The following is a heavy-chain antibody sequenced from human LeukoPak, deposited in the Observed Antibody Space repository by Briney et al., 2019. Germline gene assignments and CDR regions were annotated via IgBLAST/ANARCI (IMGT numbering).Heavy chain of an antibody. Sequence: GGSLRLSCAASGFTFSSYEMTWVRQAPGKGLEWVSYISSSGSTIYYADSVKGRFTISRDNAKNSLYLQMNSLRAEDTAVYYCARADSSGWYVDYWGQGTLVTVSS. CDR1: GFTFSSYE. J-gene: IGHJ4*02. D-gene: IGHD6-19*01. V-gene: IGHV3-48*03. CDR2: ISSSGSTI. CDR3: ARADSSGWYVDY.